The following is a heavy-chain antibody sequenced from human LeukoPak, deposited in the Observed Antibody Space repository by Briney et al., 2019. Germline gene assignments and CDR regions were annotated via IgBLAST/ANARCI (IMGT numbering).Heavy chain of an antibody. CDR1: GFTFSSYG. J-gene: IGHJ4*02. Sequence: GGSLRLSCAASGFTFSSYGMHWVRQAPGKGLEWVAVISYDGSNKYYADSVKGRFTISRDNPKNTLCLQINSLRAEDTAVYYCAKDLPAYDFWSGYPDYWGQGTLVTVSS. CDR3: AKDLPAYDFWSGYPDY. CDR2: ISYDGSNK. D-gene: IGHD3-3*01. V-gene: IGHV3-30*18.